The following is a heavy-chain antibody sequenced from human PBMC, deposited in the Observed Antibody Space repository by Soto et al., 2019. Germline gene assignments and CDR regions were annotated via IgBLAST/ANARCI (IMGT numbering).Heavy chain of an antibody. D-gene: IGHD3-9*01. J-gene: IGHJ4*02. CDR2: IYYSGST. V-gene: IGHV4-39*01. CDR3: ARTRGALRYFDWNGGYFDY. CDR1: GGSISSSSYY. Sequence: SETLSLTCTVSGGSISSSSYYWGWIRQPPGKGLEWIGSIYYSGSTYYNPSLKSRVTISVDTSKNQFSLKLSSVTAADTAVYYCARTRGALRYFDWNGGYFDYWGQGTLVTVSS.